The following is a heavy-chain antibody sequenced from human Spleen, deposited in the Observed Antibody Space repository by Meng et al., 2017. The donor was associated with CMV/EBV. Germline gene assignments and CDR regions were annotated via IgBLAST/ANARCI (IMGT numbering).Heavy chain of an antibody. V-gene: IGHV1-2*02. D-gene: IGHD1-14*01. J-gene: IGHJ5*02. CDR1: RYTLMDYS. CDR2: FNPNSSFA. Sequence: AQVVEPGAGVKKAGPSVQVSCNASRYTLMDYSMHWVRQAPGQGLEWMGNFNPNSSFANYAQKFQGRVTMTRDTSITTAYLEVGGLRSDDTAVYYCARDVTGKWFDTWGQGTLVTVSS. CDR3: ARDVTGKWFDT.